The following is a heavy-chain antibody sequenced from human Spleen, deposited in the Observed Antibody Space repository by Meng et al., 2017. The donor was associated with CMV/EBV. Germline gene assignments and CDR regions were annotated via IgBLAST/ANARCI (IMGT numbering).Heavy chain of an antibody. CDR2: ISGYNGNT. V-gene: IGHV1-18*04. J-gene: IGHJ4*02. Sequence: QVQLVQSGAEVKKPGASVKVSCKASGYTFTGYYMHWVRQAPGQGLEWMGWISGYNGNTNYAQKVQGRVTMTTDTSTTTAYMELRSLRSDDTAVYYCARVGAKMDDYGDFIFDYWGQGTLVTVSS. CDR1: GYTFTGYY. D-gene: IGHD4-17*01. CDR3: ARVGAKMDDYGDFIFDY.